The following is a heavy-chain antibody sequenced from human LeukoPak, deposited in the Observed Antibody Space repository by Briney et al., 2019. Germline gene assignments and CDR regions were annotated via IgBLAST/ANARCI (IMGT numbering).Heavy chain of an antibody. CDR3: ARGRSGSSGYYSAIDS. CDR2: IGSDGSTT. V-gene: IGHV3-74*01. D-gene: IGHD3-22*01. Sequence: AGSLRLSCVASGFTFSSYWMHWVRQPPGNGLVWVSRIGSDGSTTTYADSAKGRFTISRDNAKNTLYLQMNSLRAEDTAVYYCARGRSGSSGYYSAIDSWGQGTLVTVSS. J-gene: IGHJ4*02. CDR1: GFTFSSYW.